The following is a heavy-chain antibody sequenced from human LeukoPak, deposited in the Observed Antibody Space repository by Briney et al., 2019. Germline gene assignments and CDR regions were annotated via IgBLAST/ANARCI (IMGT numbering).Heavy chain of an antibody. CDR1: GGSIGSYY. CDR2: IYYTGST. J-gene: IGHJ4*02. CDR3: ARHVQDTAMVTPLYYFDY. Sequence: SETLSLTCTVSGGSIGSYYWSWIRQPPGKGLEWIGFIYYTGSTNCNPSLKSRVTISVDTSKNQFSLKLSSVTAADTAVYYCARHVQDTAMVTPLYYFDYWGQGTLVTVSS. V-gene: IGHV4-59*01. D-gene: IGHD5-18*01.